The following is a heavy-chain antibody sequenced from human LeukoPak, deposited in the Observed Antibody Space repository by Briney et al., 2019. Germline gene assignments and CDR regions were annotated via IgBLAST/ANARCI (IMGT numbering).Heavy chain of an antibody. Sequence: ASVKVSCKASGYTFNGYYMHWVRQAPGQGLEWMGWINPNSGGTNYAQKFQGRVTMTRDTSISTAYIELSRLRSDDTAMYYCARGIEYYYHSGAYLDYWGQGTLVTVSS. J-gene: IGHJ4*02. CDR2: INPNSGGT. CDR1: GYTFNGYY. CDR3: ARGIEYYYHSGAYLDY. D-gene: IGHD3-22*01. V-gene: IGHV1-2*02.